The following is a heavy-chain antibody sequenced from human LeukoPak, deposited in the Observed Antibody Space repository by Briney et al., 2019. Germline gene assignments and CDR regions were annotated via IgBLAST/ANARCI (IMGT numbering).Heavy chain of an antibody. Sequence: GGSLRLSCAASGFTFSSYGMHWVRQAPGKGLEWVAFIRYDGSNKYYADSVKGRFTISRDNSKNTLYLQMNSLRAEDTAVYYCAKEKGASSWYYFDYWGQGTLVTVSS. J-gene: IGHJ4*02. D-gene: IGHD6-13*01. V-gene: IGHV3-30*02. CDR2: IRYDGSNK. CDR3: AKEKGASSWYYFDY. CDR1: GFTFSSYG.